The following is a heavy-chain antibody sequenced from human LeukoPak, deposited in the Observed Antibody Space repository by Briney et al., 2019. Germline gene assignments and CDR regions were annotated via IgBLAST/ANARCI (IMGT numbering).Heavy chain of an antibody. D-gene: IGHD3-22*01. CDR3: ARSAGSGYYVGHEGFDP. CDR1: GGTFSSYA. J-gene: IGHJ5*02. Sequence: GSSVKVSCKASGGTFSSYAISWVRQAPGQGLEWMGGIIPIFGTANYAQKFQGRVTITADESTSTAYMELSSLRSEDTAVYYCARSAGSGYYVGHEGFDPWGQGTLVTVSS. CDR2: IIPIFGTA. V-gene: IGHV1-69*01.